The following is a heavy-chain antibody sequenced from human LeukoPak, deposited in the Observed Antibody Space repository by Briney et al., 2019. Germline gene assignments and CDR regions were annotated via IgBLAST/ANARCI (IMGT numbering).Heavy chain of an antibody. CDR1: GGSISSYY. J-gene: IGHJ6*03. CDR3: ARDRGTMVRGSRRGYDGYYYYMDV. V-gene: IGHV4-59*01. CDR2: IYYSGST. D-gene: IGHD3-10*01. Sequence: SETLSLTCTVSGGSISSYYWSWIRQPPGKGLEWIGYIYYSGSTNYNPSLKSRVTISVDTSKNQFSLKLSSVTAADTAVYYCARDRGTMVRGSRRGYDGYYYYMDVWGKGTTVTISS.